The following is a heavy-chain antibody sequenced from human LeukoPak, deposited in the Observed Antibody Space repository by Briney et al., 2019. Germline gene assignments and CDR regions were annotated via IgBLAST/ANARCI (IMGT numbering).Heavy chain of an antibody. CDR2: INTNTGNP. V-gene: IGHV7-4-1*02. J-gene: IGHJ3*02. CDR1: GYTFTSYA. D-gene: IGHD2-15*01. Sequence: ASVKVSCKASGYTFTSYAMNWVRQAPGQGLEWMGWINTNTGNPTYAQGFTGRFVFSLDTSVSTAYLQISSLKAEDTAVHYCASGVADDPDAFDIWGQGTMVTVSS. CDR3: ASGVADDPDAFDI.